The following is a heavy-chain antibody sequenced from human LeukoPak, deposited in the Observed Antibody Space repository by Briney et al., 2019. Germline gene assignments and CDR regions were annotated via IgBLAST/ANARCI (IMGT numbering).Heavy chain of an antibody. CDR2: IYHSGST. V-gene: IGHV4-30-2*01. Sequence: SQTLSLTCTVSGGSISSGGYYWSWIRQPPGKGLEWIGYIYHSGSTYYNSSLKSRVTISVDRSKNQFSLKLSSVTAADTAVYYCARVPIRVTGDAFDIWGQGTMVTVSS. CDR1: GGSISSGGYY. D-gene: IGHD2-21*02. J-gene: IGHJ3*02. CDR3: ARVPIRVTGDAFDI.